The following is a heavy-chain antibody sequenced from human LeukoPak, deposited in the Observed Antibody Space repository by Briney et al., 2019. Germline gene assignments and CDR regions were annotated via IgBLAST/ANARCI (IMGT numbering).Heavy chain of an antibody. CDR2: TSLDGSNK. CDR1: GFSFTNYD. Sequence: GGSLRLSCVASGFSFTNYDIHWVRQAPGRGLEWVAVTSLDGSNKLYTDTVRGRFIISRDNSKNTVYLQMDSLRAKDTAVYYCARENYGMDVWGQGTTVTVSS. CDR3: ARENYGMDV. V-gene: IGHV3-30-3*01. J-gene: IGHJ6*02.